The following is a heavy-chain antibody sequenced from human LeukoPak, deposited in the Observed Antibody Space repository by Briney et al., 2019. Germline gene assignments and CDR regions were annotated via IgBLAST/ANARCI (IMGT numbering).Heavy chain of an antibody. CDR1: GFTFDDYA. Sequence: GRSLRLSCAASGFTFDDYAMHWVRQAPGKGLEWVSGISWNSGSIGYADSVKGRFTISRDNAKNSLYLQMNSLRAEDTALYYCAKGSIAAVAGSFFDYWGQGTLATVSS. D-gene: IGHD6-19*01. J-gene: IGHJ4*02. CDR2: ISWNSGSI. CDR3: AKGSIAAVAGSFFDY. V-gene: IGHV3-9*01.